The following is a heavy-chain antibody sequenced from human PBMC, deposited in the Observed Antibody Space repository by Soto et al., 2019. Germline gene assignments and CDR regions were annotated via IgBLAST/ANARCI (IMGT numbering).Heavy chain of an antibody. CDR3: EHRGYGHYPRETWFDP. D-gene: IGHD4-17*01. J-gene: IGHJ5*02. CDR1: GFSLKSAGSG. Sequence: QITLKESGPTLVKPTQTLTLTCSFSGFSLKSAGSGVVWIRQPPGKALEGLAVIYWNEDKRYSPSLKSRLTITKDPSKNPVVLTMHNMDPMDKATYYCEHRGYGHYPRETWFDPWGQGTPVTVSS. CDR2: IYWNEDK. V-gene: IGHV2-5*01.